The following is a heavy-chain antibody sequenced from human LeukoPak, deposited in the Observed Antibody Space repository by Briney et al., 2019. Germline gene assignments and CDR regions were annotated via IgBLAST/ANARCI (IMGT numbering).Heavy chain of an antibody. J-gene: IGHJ5*02. V-gene: IGHV1-18*01. CDR1: GYTFTSYG. CDR3: AREDCSGGSCYLNWFDP. CDR2: ISANNGNT. D-gene: IGHD2-15*01. Sequence: ASVKVSCKASGYTFTSYGISWVRQAPGQGLEWMGWISANNGNTNYAQKLQGRVTMTTDTSTSTAYMELRSLRSDDTAVYYCAREDCSGGSCYLNWFDPWGQGTLVTVSS.